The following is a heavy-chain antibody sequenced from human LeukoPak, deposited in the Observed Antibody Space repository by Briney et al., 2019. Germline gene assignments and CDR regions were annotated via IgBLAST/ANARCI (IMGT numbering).Heavy chain of an antibody. CDR1: GFTFSSYG. D-gene: IGHD5-18*01. CDR3: AKDRSRDRGYSYGYLDY. Sequence: GGSLRLSCAASGFTFSSYGMHWVRQAPGKGLEWVAVIWYDGSNKYYADSVKGRFTISRDNSKNTLYLQMNSPRAEDTAVYYCAKDRSRDRGYSYGYLDYWGQGTLVTVSS. V-gene: IGHV3-33*06. J-gene: IGHJ4*02. CDR2: IWYDGSNK.